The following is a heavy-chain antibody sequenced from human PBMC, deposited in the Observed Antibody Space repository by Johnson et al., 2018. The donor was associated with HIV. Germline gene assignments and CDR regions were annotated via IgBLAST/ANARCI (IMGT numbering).Heavy chain of an antibody. V-gene: IGHV3-30-3*01. CDR2: ISSDGSNK. Sequence: QVQLVESGGGVVQPGRSLRLSCAASGFTFSSYAMHWVRQAPGKGLEWVAVISSDGSNKYYADSVKGRFTISRDNSENTLYLQMNSLRAEDTAVYYCAREYVGQWLGPRHAFDIWGQGTMVTVSS. J-gene: IGHJ3*02. CDR3: AREYVGQWLGPRHAFDI. CDR1: GFTFSSYA. D-gene: IGHD6-19*01.